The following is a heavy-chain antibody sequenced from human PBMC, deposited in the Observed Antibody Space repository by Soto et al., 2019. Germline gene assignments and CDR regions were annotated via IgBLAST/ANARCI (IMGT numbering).Heavy chain of an antibody. CDR2: IYYSGST. Sequence: PSETLSLTCTVSGGSISSSSYYWGWIRQPPGKGLEWIGSIYYSGSTYYNPSLKSRVTISVDTSKNQFSLKLSSVTAADTAVYYCARQRSYDSSGYYPKYFDYWGQGTLVTVS. J-gene: IGHJ4*02. D-gene: IGHD3-22*01. V-gene: IGHV4-39*01. CDR1: GGSISSSSYY. CDR3: ARQRSYDSSGYYPKYFDY.